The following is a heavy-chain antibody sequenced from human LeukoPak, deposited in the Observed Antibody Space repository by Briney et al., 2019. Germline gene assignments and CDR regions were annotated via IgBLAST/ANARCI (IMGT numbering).Heavy chain of an antibody. CDR3: ARDFPYYYDSSGYWYYFDY. J-gene: IGHJ4*02. CDR2: IYHSGST. V-gene: IGHV4-4*02. Sequence: SETLSLTCTVSGGSISSSNWWSWVRQPPGKGLEWIGEIYHSGSTNYNPSLKSRVTISVDKSKNQFSLKLSSVTAADTAVYYCARDFPYYYDSSGYWYYFDYWGQGTLVTVSS. D-gene: IGHD3-22*01. CDR1: GGSISSSNW.